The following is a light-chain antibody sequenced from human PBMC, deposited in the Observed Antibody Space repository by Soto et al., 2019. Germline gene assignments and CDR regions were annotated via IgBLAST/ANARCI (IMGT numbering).Light chain of an antibody. CDR1: QSVRNY. CDR3: HQRNNWPPIT. J-gene: IGKJ5*01. Sequence: EIVLTQSPATLSLSPGERVTLSCRASQSVRNYLAWYQQKPGQAPMLLIYDASNRATAIPASFSGSGSGTDFTLTISSLEPEDFAVYYCHQRNNWPPITFGQGTRLEIK. V-gene: IGKV3-11*01. CDR2: DAS.